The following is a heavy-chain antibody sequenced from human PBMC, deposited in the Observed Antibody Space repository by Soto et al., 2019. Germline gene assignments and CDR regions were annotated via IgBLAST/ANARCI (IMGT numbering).Heavy chain of an antibody. CDR3: AKVLWFGELGPTWFDP. CDR2: ISYDGSNK. CDR1: GFTFSSYG. D-gene: IGHD3-10*01. V-gene: IGHV3-30*18. J-gene: IGHJ5*02. Sequence: QVQLVESGGGVVQPGRSLRLSCAASGFTFSSYGMHWVRQAPGKGLEWVAVISYDGSNKYYADSVKGRFTISRDNSKNTLYLQMNSLRAEDPAVYYCAKVLWFGELGPTWFDPWGQGTLVTVSS.